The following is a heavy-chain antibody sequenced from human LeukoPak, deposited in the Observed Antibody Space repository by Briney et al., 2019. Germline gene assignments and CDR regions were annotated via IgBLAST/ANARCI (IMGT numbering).Heavy chain of an antibody. CDR2: INPSGGST. J-gene: IGHJ4*02. Sequence: GASVKFSCTASGYTFTSYYMHWVRQAPGQGLEWMGIINPSGGSTSYAQKFQGRVTMTRDMSTSTVYMELSSLRSEDTAVYYCARDPGQWELPSDYWGQGTLVTVSS. CDR1: GYTFTSYY. V-gene: IGHV1-46*01. D-gene: IGHD1-26*01. CDR3: ARDPGQWELPSDY.